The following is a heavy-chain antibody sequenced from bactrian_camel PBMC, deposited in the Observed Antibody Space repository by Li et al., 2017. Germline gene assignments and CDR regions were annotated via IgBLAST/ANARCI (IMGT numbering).Heavy chain of an antibody. CDR2: INKDGSNT. CDR3: VRDGVDFRVVVTGTTFGY. J-gene: IGHJ6*01. D-gene: IGHD2*01. V-gene: IGHV3S5*01. Sequence: HVQLVESGGGLVQPGGSLRLSYAASGFTFSSIYMSWVRQAPGKGLEWVSGINKDGSNTNYADSVKGRFTISRDVAKNTVSLQMNSLTPEDTAVYYCVRDGVDFRVVVTGTTFGYWGQGTQVTVS. CDR1: GFTFSSIY.